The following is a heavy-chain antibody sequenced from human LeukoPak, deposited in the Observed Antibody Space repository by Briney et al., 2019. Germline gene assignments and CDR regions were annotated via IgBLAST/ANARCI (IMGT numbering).Heavy chain of an antibody. CDR1: GDSITGYY. CDR2: IFYTGSS. Sequence: SETLSLTCTVSGDSITGYYWSWIQQPPGRGLEWIGYIFYTGSSNYNAPLKSRVTMSVDTSKSQFSLKLSSVTAADTAVYYCARHPRWEMRGWFDPWGQGILVTVSS. J-gene: IGHJ5*02. V-gene: IGHV4-59*08. CDR3: ARHPRWEMRGWFDP. D-gene: IGHD1-26*01.